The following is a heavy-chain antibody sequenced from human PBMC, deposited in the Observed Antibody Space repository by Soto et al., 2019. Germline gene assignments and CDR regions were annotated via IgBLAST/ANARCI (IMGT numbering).Heavy chain of an antibody. Sequence: SQXLSLTCAISGDSVSSNSAAWNWIRQSRSRGLEWLGRTYYRSKWYNDYAVSVKSRITINPDTSKNQFSLQLNSVTPEDTAVYYCASVSSGWYLGAFDIWGQGTMVTVSS. CDR2: TYYRSKWYN. CDR3: ASVSSGWYLGAFDI. D-gene: IGHD6-19*01. CDR1: GDSVSSNSAA. V-gene: IGHV6-1*01. J-gene: IGHJ3*02.